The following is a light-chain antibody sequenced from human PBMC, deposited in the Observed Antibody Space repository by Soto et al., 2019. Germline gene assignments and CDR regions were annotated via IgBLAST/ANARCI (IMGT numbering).Light chain of an antibody. CDR3: SSFTSSSTWV. V-gene: IGLV2-14*01. J-gene: IGLJ3*02. CDR1: SSDVGGYKY. Sequence: QSVLTQPASVSGSPGQTITISCTGTSSDVGGYKYVSWYQQHPDKAPKLMIYEVNNRPSGVSNRFSGSKSGNTASLTISGLQAEDEADYYCSSFTSSSTWVFGGGTKLTVL. CDR2: EVN.